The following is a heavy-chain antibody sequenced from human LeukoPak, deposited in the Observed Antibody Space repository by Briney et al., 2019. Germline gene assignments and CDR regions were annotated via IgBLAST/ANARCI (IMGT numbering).Heavy chain of an antibody. Sequence: PSETLSLTCTVSGGSISSYYWSWIRQPPGKGLEWIGYIYYSGSTYYNPSLKSRVTISVDTSKNQFSLKLSSVTAADTAVYYCARHADYDYVWGSYPRDAFDIWGQGTMVTVSS. CDR1: GGSISSYY. J-gene: IGHJ3*02. CDR2: IYYSGST. CDR3: ARHADYDYVWGSYPRDAFDI. D-gene: IGHD3-16*02. V-gene: IGHV4-59*04.